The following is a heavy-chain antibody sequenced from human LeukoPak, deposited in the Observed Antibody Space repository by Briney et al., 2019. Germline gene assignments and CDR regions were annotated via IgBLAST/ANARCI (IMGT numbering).Heavy chain of an antibody. J-gene: IGHJ4*02. Sequence: GGSLRLSCAAAGFTFSSYVMSWVRQAPGKGLEWVSAISGSGGNTYYADSVKGRFTISRDNSKNTLYLQMNSLRAEDTAVYYCAKGPGYCSSTSCYTYYHWGQGTLVTVSS. V-gene: IGHV3-23*01. D-gene: IGHD2-2*03. CDR2: ISGSGGNT. CDR1: GFTFSSYV. CDR3: AKGPGYCSSTSCYTYYH.